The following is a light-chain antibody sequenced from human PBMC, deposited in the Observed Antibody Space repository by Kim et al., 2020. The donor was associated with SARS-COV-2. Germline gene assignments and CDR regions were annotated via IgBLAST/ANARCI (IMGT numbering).Light chain of an antibody. CDR1: QDIINA. CDR3: QQYRAYPVA. CDR2: GAS. J-gene: IGKJ2*01. Sequence: SASIGDRVTITCRASQDIINALTWFRQKPGKAPESLIYGASTLRSGVPSKFSGSGSGTDFTLTISSLQPEYFATYYCQQYRAYPVAFGQGTKLEI. V-gene: IGKV1-16*02.